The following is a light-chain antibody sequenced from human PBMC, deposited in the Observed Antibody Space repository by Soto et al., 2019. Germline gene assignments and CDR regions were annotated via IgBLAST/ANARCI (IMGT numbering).Light chain of an antibody. CDR1: SSDVGGYNY. CDR3: SSYTSSNAPTVV. CDR2: DVS. V-gene: IGLV2-14*01. J-gene: IGLJ2*01. Sequence: QSALTQPASVSGSPGQSITISCTGTSSDVGGYNYVSWYQQHPGKAPKLMIYDVSNRPSGVSNRFSGSKSGNTASLTISGIQAEDEADYYCSSYTSSNAPTVVFCGGTKLTVL.